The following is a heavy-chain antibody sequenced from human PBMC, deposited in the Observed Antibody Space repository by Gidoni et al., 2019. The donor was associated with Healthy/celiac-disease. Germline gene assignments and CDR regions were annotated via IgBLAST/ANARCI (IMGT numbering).Heavy chain of an antibody. Sequence: QVQLQESGPGLVKPSETLSLTCTVSGYSISSGSYWGWIRQPPGKGLEWIGSIYHSGSTYYNPSLKSRVTISVDTSKNQFSLKLSSVTAADTAVYYWARGVYDYVWGSYAYYFDYWGQGTLVTVSS. CDR1: GYSISSGSY. CDR3: ARGVYDYVWGSYAYYFDY. D-gene: IGHD3-16*01. J-gene: IGHJ4*02. CDR2: IYHSGST. V-gene: IGHV4-38-2*02.